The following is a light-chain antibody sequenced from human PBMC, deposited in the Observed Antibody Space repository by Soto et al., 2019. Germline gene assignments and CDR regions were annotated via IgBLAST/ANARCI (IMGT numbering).Light chain of an antibody. CDR1: SSDVGGYNY. CDR3: SSYTSRSTYV. V-gene: IGLV2-14*01. Sequence: QSALTQPASVSGSPGQSITISCTGTSSDVGGYNYVSWYQQHPGKAPKLMIYEVTNRPSGVSNRFSGSKSGNTASLTISGLQADDDADYYCSSYTSRSTYVFGTGTKLTVL. J-gene: IGLJ1*01. CDR2: EVT.